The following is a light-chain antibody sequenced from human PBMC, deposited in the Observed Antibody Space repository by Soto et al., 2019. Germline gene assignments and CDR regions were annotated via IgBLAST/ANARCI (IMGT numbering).Light chain of an antibody. CDR2: AAS. CDR3: QQSHSSPRT. V-gene: IGKV1-39*01. J-gene: IGKJ1*01. CDR1: QSINTY. Sequence: DIQMTQSPSSLSASVGDRVTITCRPSQSINTYLNWYQQKPGKAPKLLIFAASSLQSGVPSRFSGSGSGTDFTLTISSLQPEDFASYYCQQSHSSPRTFGQGTKVEIK.